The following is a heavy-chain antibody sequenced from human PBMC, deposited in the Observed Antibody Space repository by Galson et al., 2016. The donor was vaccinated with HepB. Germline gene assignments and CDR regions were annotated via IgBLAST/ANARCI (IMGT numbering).Heavy chain of an antibody. Sequence: SLRLSCAASGFTFNTYAMTWVRQAPGKGLEWVSSISSSDGRTWYADSVRGRFTISTDNSKTTLYLFMNNLRAGDTAVYYCGKHGGFDYWGQGALVTVSS. CDR2: ISSSDGRT. CDR1: GFTFNTYA. J-gene: IGHJ4*02. V-gene: IGHV3-23*01. D-gene: IGHD3-16*01. CDR3: GKHGGFDY.